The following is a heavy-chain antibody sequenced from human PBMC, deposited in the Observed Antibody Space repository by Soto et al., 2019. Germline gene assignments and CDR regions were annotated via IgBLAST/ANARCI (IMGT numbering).Heavy chain of an antibody. Sequence: ASVKVSCKASGYTFTSYDINWVRQATGQGLEWMVWMNPNSGNTGYAQKFQGRVTMTRNTSISTAYMELSSLRSEDTAVYYCARAPGGRRNYDFWSAPRNAVAFDIWGQGTMVTVSS. CDR3: ARAPGGRRNYDFWSAPRNAVAFDI. V-gene: IGHV1-8*01. J-gene: IGHJ3*02. D-gene: IGHD3-3*01. CDR1: GYTFTSYD. CDR2: MNPNSGNT.